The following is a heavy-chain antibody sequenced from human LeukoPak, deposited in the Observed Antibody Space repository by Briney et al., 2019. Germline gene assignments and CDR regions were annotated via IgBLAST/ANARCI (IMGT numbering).Heavy chain of an antibody. J-gene: IGHJ4*02. CDR2: IYSSGNT. D-gene: IGHD3-3*01. Sequence: SETLSLTCTVSGGSISSYYWSWVRQPAGKGLEWIGRIYSSGNTNYNPSLKGRVTVSVDTSKNQFSLKLSSVTAADTAVYYCARGFYYDFWSGYRDWGQGTLVTVSS. CDR3: ARGFYYDFWSGYRD. V-gene: IGHV4-4*07. CDR1: GGSISSYY.